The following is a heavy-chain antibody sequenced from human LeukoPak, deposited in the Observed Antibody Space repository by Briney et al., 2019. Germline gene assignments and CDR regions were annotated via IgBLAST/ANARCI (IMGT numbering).Heavy chain of an antibody. D-gene: IGHD3-10*01. CDR1: GGSINSYY. Sequence: PSETLSLTCSVSGGSINSYYWGWVRQPAGKGLEWIGRIYTTGTTNYSPSLKSGLSMSLDTSKNQFSLTLTSVTAADTAVYYCGSQGYTASYYIVDYWSPGTLVTVSS. CDR3: GSQGYTASYYIVDY. CDR2: IYTTGTT. J-gene: IGHJ4*02. V-gene: IGHV4-4*07.